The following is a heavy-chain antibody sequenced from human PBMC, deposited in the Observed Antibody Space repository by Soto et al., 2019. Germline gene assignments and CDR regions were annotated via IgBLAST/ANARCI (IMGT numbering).Heavy chain of an antibody. V-gene: IGHV1-3*01. CDR1: GYTFTSYA. D-gene: IGHD3-10*01. CDR3: ARVAGITMVRGPPQTWFDP. CDR2: VNAGNGKT. Sequence: QVQLVQSGAEVKKTGASVKVSCKASGYTFTSYAMHWVRQAPGQRLEWMGWVNAGNGKTKYSQKFQGRVTITRDTSASTAYRELSSLRSEDTAVYYCARVAGITMVRGPPQTWFDPWGQGTLVTVSS. J-gene: IGHJ5*02.